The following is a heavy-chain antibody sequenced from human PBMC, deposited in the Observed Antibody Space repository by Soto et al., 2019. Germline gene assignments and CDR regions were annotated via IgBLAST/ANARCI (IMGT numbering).Heavy chain of an antibody. CDR2: IYWDYDK. CDR1: WCSLNTGGLV. J-gene: IGHJ6*02. CDR3: VHSRCGGDGLKSYSSHFYYGLDV. V-gene: IGHV2-5*05. Sequence: SGPTLVNPTQTLTLTCTFSWCSLNTGGLVVGLIRQPPGKSLEWLALIYWDYDKRYDPSLNSMLTITRYTSKNQVFLTMTNMDPVDAGXXYXVHSRCGGDGLKSYSSHFYYGLDVWGPGT. D-gene: IGHD2-21*02.